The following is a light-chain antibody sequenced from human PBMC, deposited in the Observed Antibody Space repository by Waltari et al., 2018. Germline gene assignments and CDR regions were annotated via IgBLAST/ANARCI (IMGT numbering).Light chain of an antibody. CDR3: LQYSGYPYT. J-gene: IGKJ2*01. CDR1: QNVIRW. V-gene: IGKV1-5*03. CDR2: KAS. Sequence: DIQMTPSPSTLSASVGDRVTLTCRASQNVIRWLAWFQQKPGKAPKVLIYKASNLENGVPSRFSGDGSGTEFTLTISSLQPDDFATYYCLQYSGYPYTFGQGTKLDI.